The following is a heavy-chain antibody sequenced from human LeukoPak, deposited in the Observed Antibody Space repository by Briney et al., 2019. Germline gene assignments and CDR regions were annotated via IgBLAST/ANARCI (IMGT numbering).Heavy chain of an antibody. V-gene: IGHV1-2*02. J-gene: IGHJ4*02. Sequence: ASVKVSCKTSGYTFTGYYMHWMRQAPGQGLEWMGWINCNNGDTIYAQKFEGRVTVTRDTSISTAYMKLSRLEYDDTAVYYCARNGEIWGQGTLVTVSS. CDR3: ARNGEI. D-gene: IGHD3-10*01. CDR2: INCNNGDT. CDR1: GYTFTGYY.